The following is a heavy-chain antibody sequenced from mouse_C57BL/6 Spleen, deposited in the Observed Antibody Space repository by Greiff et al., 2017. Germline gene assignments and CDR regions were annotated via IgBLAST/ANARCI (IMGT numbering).Heavy chain of an antibody. J-gene: IGHJ4*01. CDR1: GFTFSNYW. CDR3: TGPLSYYDYAGAMDY. V-gene: IGHV6-3*01. CDR2: IRLKSDNYAT. D-gene: IGHD2-4*01. Sequence: EVKVEESGGGLVQPGGSMKLSCVASGFTFSNYWMNWVRQSPEKGLEWVAQIRLKSDNYATHYADSVKGRFTISRDDSKSSVYLQMNNLRAEDTGIYYCTGPLSYYDYAGAMDYWGQGTSVTVSS.